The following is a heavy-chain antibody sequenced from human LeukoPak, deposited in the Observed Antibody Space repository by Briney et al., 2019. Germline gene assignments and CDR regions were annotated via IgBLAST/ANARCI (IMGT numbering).Heavy chain of an antibody. CDR1: GFTFSSHD. CDR2: IGTAGDP. CDR3: ERSRTLWGAFDL. V-gene: IGHV3-13*05. Sequence: GGSLRLSCASSGFTFSSHDMHWVRQTTGRGLEWVSGIGTAGDPYYLDSVKGRFTISRENAKNSLYLQMTSLRAGDTAVYSCERSRTLWGAFDLWGQGTMVTVSS. J-gene: IGHJ3*01. D-gene: IGHD2-21*01.